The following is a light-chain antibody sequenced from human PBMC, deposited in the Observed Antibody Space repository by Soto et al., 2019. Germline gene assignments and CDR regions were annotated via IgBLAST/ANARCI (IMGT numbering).Light chain of an antibody. CDR3: QQSYSTPQT. Sequence: DIPMTQSPSSLSASVGDRVTITCRASQSISSYLNWYQHKPGKAPKLLIYAASNLQSGVPSRFSGSGSGTDFTLTISSLQPEDFATYYCQQSYSTPQTFGQGTKVEI. CDR2: AAS. CDR1: QSISSY. J-gene: IGKJ1*01. V-gene: IGKV1-39*01.